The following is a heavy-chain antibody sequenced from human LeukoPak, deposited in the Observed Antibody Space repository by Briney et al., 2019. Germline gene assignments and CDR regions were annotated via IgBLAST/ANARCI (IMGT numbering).Heavy chain of an antibody. D-gene: IGHD1-26*01. Sequence: GGSLRLSCAASGFTFRDFSISWGPHAPRERLEWGSGLSHGGTKTCSAASVKGRFTISRDDYNSTLFLQMDNLRVEHTATYYCAKDIELFMSWGEGTLVIVS. J-gene: IGHJ5*02. CDR1: GFTFRDFS. CDR3: AKDIELFMS. CDR2: LSHGGTKT. V-gene: IGHV3-23*01.